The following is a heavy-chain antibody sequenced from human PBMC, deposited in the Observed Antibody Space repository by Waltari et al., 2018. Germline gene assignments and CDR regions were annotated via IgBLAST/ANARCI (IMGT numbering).Heavy chain of an antibody. CDR3: AVAGPGDYFDY. V-gene: IGHV3-23*01. D-gene: IGHD6-19*01. Sequence: EVQLLEFGGGLVQPGGSLRLSCAASGFTFSRYAMTWVRQAPGKGLEWVSAISGSGGSTYYADSVKGRFTISRDNSKNTLYLQMNSLRAEDTAVYYCAVAGPGDYFDYWGQGTLVTVSS. CDR2: ISGSGGST. CDR1: GFTFSRYA. J-gene: IGHJ4*02.